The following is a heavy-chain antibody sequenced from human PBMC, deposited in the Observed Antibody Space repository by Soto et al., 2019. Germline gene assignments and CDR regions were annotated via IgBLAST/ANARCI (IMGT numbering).Heavy chain of an antibody. J-gene: IGHJ4*02. CDR1: GFTFSSYS. Sequence: EVQLVESGGGLVKPGGSLRLSCAASGFTFSSYSMNWVRQAPGKGLEWVSSISSSSSYIYYADSVKGRFTISRDNAKNSLYLQMNSLRAEDTAVYYCARARYYYDSRGYWAYWGQGTLVNVSS. CDR3: ARARYYYDSRGYWAY. V-gene: IGHV3-21*01. CDR2: ISSSSSYI. D-gene: IGHD3-22*01.